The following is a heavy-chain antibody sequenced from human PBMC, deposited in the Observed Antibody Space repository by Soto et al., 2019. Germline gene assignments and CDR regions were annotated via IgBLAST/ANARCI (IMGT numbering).Heavy chain of an antibody. CDR2: INSDSDYI. CDR1: GFTFGTYT. D-gene: IGHD2-15*01. Sequence: PGGSLRLSCAASGFTFGTYTMNWVRQAPGKGLEWVSSINSDSDYIYYADSVRGRFTISRDNAQSSLYLQMNSLRADDTAVYFCARDSGAAKSQFNYWGQGVLVTVSS. J-gene: IGHJ4*02. V-gene: IGHV3-21*06. CDR3: ARDSGAAKSQFNY.